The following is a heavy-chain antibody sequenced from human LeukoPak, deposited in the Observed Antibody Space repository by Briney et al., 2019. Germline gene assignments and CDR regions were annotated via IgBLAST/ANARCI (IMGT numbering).Heavy chain of an antibody. Sequence: GGSLRLSCAASGFTFSSYAMHWVRQAPGKGLEYVSAISSNGGSTYYANYVKGRFTISRDNSKNTLYLQMGSLRAEDMAVYYCARESASSSWYPKFDYWGQGTLVTVSS. D-gene: IGHD6-13*01. V-gene: IGHV3-64*01. J-gene: IGHJ4*02. CDR1: GFTFSSYA. CDR3: ARESASSSWYPKFDY. CDR2: ISSNGGST.